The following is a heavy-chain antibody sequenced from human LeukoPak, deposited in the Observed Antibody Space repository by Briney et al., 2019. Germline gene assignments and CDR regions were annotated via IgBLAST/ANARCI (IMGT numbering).Heavy chain of an antibody. J-gene: IGHJ4*02. CDR3: ARPSGYSYGPPFDN. D-gene: IGHD5-18*01. Sequence: PSETLSLTCTVSGGSISSSNYYWGWIRQPPGKGLEWIGSIYYSGSTYYNPSLKSRVTISVDTSKNQFSLKLSSVTAADTAVYYRARPSGYSYGPPFDNWGQGTLVTVSS. CDR2: IYYSGST. CDR1: GGSISSSNYY. V-gene: IGHV4-39*01.